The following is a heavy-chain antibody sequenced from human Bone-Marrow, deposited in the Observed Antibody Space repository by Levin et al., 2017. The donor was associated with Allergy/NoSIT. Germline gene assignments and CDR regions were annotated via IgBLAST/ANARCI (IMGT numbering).Heavy chain of an antibody. J-gene: IGHJ5*02. Sequence: PGGSLRLSCAASGFTLSDYGMNWVRQAPGKGLEWVASISATSRYIYYAESVKGRFTISRDNARNSLSLQMNSLRVEDTAVCYCGGDPFLGFDPWGQGTLVTVSS. D-gene: IGHD4-17*01. CDR3: GGDPFLGFDP. CDR1: GFTLSDYG. CDR2: ISATSRYI. V-gene: IGHV3-21*06.